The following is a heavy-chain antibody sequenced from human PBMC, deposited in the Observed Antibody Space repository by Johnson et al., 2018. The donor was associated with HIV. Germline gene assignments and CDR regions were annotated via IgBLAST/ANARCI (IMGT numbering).Heavy chain of an antibody. CDR1: GFTFDDYA. J-gene: IGHJ3*02. D-gene: IGHD5-18*01. Sequence: VQVVESGGGLVQPGRSLRLSCAASGFTFDDYAMHWVRQAPGKGLEWVSGISWTGGSIGYADSVKGRFTISRDQAKNSLYLQMNSLRAEDTALYSCARDGYSYGDAFDIWGQGTMVTVSS. V-gene: IGHV3-9*01. CDR2: ISWTGGSI. CDR3: ARDGYSYGDAFDI.